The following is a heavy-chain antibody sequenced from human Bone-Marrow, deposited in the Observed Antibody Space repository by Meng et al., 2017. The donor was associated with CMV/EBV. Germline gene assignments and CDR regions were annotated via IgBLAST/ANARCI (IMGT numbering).Heavy chain of an antibody. Sequence: GESLKISCAASGFTFSDYYMSWIRQAPGKGLEWVSYISSSSYIYYADSVKGRFTISRDNAKNSLYLQMNSLRAEDTAVYYCARAGSGGYFDYWGQGTLVTVSS. CDR2: ISSSSYI. CDR3: ARAGSGGYFDY. J-gene: IGHJ4*02. D-gene: IGHD1-26*01. CDR1: GFTFSDYY. V-gene: IGHV3-69-1*01.